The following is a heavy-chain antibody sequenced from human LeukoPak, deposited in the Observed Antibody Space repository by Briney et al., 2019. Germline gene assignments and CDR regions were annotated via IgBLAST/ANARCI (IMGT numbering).Heavy chain of an antibody. V-gene: IGHV6-1*01. CDR2: TYYRSKWYN. CDR3: ARLYDFWSGYYTAPLGPL. CDR1: GDSVSSNSAA. D-gene: IGHD3-3*01. Sequence: SQTLSLTCAISGDSVSSNSAAWNWIRQSPSRGLEWLGRTYYRSKWYNDYAVSVKSRITINPDTSKNQFSLQLNSVTPEDTAVYYCARLYDFWSGYYTAPLGPLWGQGTLVTVSS. J-gene: IGHJ4*02.